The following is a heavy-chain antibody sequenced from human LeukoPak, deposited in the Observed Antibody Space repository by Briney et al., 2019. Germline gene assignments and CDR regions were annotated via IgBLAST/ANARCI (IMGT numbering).Heavy chain of an antibody. CDR2: ISWDGGST. J-gene: IGHJ4*02. CDR3: AKAPGGEMAIDY. Sequence: GGSLRLSCAASGFTFDDYTMHWVRQAPGKGLEWVSLISWDGGSTYYADSVKGRFTISRDNSKNSLYLQMNSLRTEGTALYYCAKAPGGEMAIDYWGQGTLVTVSS. D-gene: IGHD5-24*01. V-gene: IGHV3-43*01. CDR1: GFTFDDYT.